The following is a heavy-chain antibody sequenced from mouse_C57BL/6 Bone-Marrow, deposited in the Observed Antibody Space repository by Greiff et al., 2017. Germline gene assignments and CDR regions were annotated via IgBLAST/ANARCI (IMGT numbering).Heavy chain of an antibody. CDR2: YPGSGNTY. Sequence: VQLQQSGPELVKPGASVKMSCKASGYTFTDYYMHWVKQKPGKGLEWIGEIYPGSGNTYYNEKFKGKATLTADTSSSTAYMQLSSLTSEDSAVYFCAKLLRFFDYWGQGTTLTVSS. V-gene: IGHV1-83*01. CDR1: YTFTDYYM. D-gene: IGHD1-1*01. CDR3: KLLRFFDY. J-gene: IGHJ2*01.